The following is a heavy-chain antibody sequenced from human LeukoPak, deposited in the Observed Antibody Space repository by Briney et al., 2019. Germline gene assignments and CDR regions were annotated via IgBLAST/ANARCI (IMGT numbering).Heavy chain of an antibody. J-gene: IGHJ4*02. V-gene: IGHV1-69*05. Sequence: SVKVSCKASGGTFSSYAISWVRQAPGQGLEWMGRIIPIFGTANYAQKFQGRVTITTDESTSTAYMELSSLRSEDTAVYNCARDQGQMYSSSYFDYWGQGTLVTVSS. CDR2: IIPIFGTA. CDR3: ARDQGQMYSSSYFDY. D-gene: IGHD6-13*01. CDR1: GGTFSSYA.